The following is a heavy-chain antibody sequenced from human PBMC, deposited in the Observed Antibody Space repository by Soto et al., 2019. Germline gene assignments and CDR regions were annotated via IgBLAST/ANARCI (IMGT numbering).Heavy chain of an antibody. D-gene: IGHD3-22*01. CDR1: GFTFSSYA. J-gene: IGHJ4*02. Sequence: GGSLRLSCAASGFTFSSYAMSWVRQAPGKGLEWVSVISGSGGSTYYADSVKGRFTISRDNSKNTLYLQMNSLRAEDTAVYYCAKGLYYYDSSGYQTFDYWGQGTLVNVSS. V-gene: IGHV3-23*01. CDR3: AKGLYYYDSSGYQTFDY. CDR2: ISGSGGST.